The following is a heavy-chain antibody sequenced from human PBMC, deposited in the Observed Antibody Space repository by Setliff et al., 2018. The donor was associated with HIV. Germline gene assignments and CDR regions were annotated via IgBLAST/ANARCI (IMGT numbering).Heavy chain of an antibody. CDR2: ISPQNGDR. Sequence: ASVKVSCKASGYTFTDYFLHWVRQAPGQGLEWMGRISPQNGDRKIPQRFRGRVTTTRDTSISTAYMELSGLASDDTAVYFCARQLSNSLDHWGQGTPVTVSS. CDR3: ARQLSNSLDH. D-gene: IGHD6-6*01. J-gene: IGHJ4*02. CDR1: GYTFTDYF. V-gene: IGHV1-2*06.